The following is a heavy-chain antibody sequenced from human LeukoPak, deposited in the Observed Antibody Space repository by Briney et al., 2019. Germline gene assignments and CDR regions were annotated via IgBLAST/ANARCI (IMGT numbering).Heavy chain of an antibody. CDR3: AREIKWELLSRGADYFDY. V-gene: IGHV4-59*01. CDR1: GGSISSYY. J-gene: IGHJ4*02. D-gene: IGHD1-26*01. CDR2: IYYSGST. Sequence: PSETLSLTCTVSGGSISSYYWSWIRQPPGKGLEWIGYIYYSGSTNYNPSLKSRVTISVDTSKNQFSLKLSSVTAADTAVYYCAREIKWELLSRGADYFDYWGQGTLVTVSS.